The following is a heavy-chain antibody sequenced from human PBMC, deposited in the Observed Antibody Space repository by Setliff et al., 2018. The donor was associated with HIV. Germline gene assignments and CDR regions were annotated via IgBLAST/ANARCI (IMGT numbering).Heavy chain of an antibody. CDR1: GGSISSYSYF. CDR3: ARPEQANDWGYYFDS. CDR2: IYRSGSTY. D-gene: IGHD7-27*01. J-gene: IGHJ4*02. Sequence: KTSETLSLTCTVSGGSISSYSYFWGWVRQPTGKGLEWIGNIYRSGSTYYYNPSLKSRVTMSVDTSKNQFSMKLSSVTAADTAVYYCARPEQANDWGYYFDSWGQGTLVTVSS. V-gene: IGHV4-39*01.